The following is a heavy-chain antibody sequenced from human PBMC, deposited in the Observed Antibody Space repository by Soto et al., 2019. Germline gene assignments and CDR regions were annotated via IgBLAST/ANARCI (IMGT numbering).Heavy chain of an antibody. CDR3: AKVQRRQLVQGGLSYYYYYGMDV. V-gene: IGHV3-30*18. Sequence: QVQLVESGGGVVQPGRSLRLSCAASGFTFSSYGIHWVRQAPGKGLEWVAVISYDGIETYSGDSVTGRFTISRDNSKNTVYLQMNSLRAEDTAVYYCAKVQRRQLVQGGLSYYYYYGMDVWGQGTTVTVSS. CDR2: ISYDGIET. D-gene: IGHD6-13*01. CDR1: GFTFSSYG. J-gene: IGHJ6*02.